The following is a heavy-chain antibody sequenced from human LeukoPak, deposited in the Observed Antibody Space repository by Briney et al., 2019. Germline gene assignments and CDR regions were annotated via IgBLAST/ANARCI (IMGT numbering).Heavy chain of an antibody. CDR2: ISSSSSYI. D-gene: IGHD3-9*01. V-gene: IGHV3-21*01. CDR1: GFTFSSYS. CDR3: ARESSSYDILAAYHLNWFDL. Sequence: GGSLRLSCAASGFTFSSYSMNWVRQAPGKGLEWVSSISSSSSYINDAALMSGRFTTSRDNAKTSLYLIINILSDDTTAVYYCARESSSYDILAAYHLNWFDLWGQGTLVTVSS. J-gene: IGHJ5*02.